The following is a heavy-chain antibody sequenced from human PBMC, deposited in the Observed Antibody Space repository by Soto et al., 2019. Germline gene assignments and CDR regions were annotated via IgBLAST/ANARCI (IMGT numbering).Heavy chain of an antibody. CDR3: AKDKPGTKSFDY. CDR1: GFTISSYD. D-gene: IGHD1-1*01. Sequence: QAGGSLRLSCAASGFTISSYDMSWVRQAPGKGLEWVSGLSDRGATTHYEDSVKGRFTISRDTSKNTLYLQMNTLRAEDTAVYYCAKDKPGTKSFDYWGRGNLVTVSS. CDR2: LSDRGATT. V-gene: IGHV3-23*01. J-gene: IGHJ4*02.